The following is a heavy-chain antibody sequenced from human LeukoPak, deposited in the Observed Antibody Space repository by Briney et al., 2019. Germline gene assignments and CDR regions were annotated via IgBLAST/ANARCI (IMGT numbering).Heavy chain of an antibody. CDR3: AKDRGGYCSSTSCYFGPFDP. V-gene: IGHV3-30*18. D-gene: IGHD2-2*01. CDR2: ISYDGSNK. CDR1: GFTFSSYG. J-gene: IGHJ5*02. Sequence: GRSLRLSCAASGFTFSSYGMHWVRQAPGKGLEWVAVISYDGSNKYYADSVKGRFTISRDNSKNTLYLQMNSLRAEDTAVYYCAKDRGGYCSSTSCYFGPFDPWGQGTLVTVSS.